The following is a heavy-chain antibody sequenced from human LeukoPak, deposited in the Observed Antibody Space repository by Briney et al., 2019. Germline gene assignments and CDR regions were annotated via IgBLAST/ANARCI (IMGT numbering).Heavy chain of an antibody. J-gene: IGHJ4*02. CDR3: ARGPLDSGYTYFDY. V-gene: IGHV4-59*01. CDR2: FSYSGNT. CDR1: GASISSYY. D-gene: IGHD5-12*01. Sequence: SETLSLTCTVSGASISSYYWSWIRQPPGKGLEWIGYFSYSGNTNSNPSLKSRVTISVDTSKNQFSLKLSSVTAADTAVYHCARGPLDSGYTYFDYWGQGTLVTVSS.